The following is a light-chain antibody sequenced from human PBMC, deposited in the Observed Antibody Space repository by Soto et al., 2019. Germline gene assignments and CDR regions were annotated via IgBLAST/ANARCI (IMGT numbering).Light chain of an antibody. CDR3: TSYTSSSVYV. CDR1: SSDVGSYNR. CDR2: EVS. Sequence: QSVLTQPPSVSGCPGQSVTISCTGASSDVGSYNRVSWYQQPPGTAPKLMIYEVSNRPSGVPDRFSGSKSGNTASLTISGLQAEDEAEYYCTSYTSSSVYVFGTGTKVTVL. V-gene: IGLV2-18*02. J-gene: IGLJ1*01.